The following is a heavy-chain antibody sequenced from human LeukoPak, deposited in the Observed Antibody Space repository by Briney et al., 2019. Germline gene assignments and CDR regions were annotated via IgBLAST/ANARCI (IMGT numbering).Heavy chain of an antibody. V-gene: IGHV4-30-2*01. CDR3: ARGYGDNSGAFDI. J-gene: IGHJ3*02. D-gene: IGHD4-23*01. Sequence: SETLSLTCTVSGGSIMVAAYSWSWIRQPPGKGLEWIGYIYYSGRSYYNPSLKSRVTISLDRSKNQFSLRLSSVTAADTAVYFCARGYGDNSGAFDIWGQGTLVTVSS. CDR1: GGSIMVAAYS. CDR2: IYYSGRS.